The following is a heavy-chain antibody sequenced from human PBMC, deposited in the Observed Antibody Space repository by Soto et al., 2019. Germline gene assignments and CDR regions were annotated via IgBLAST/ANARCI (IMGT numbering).Heavy chain of an antibody. D-gene: IGHD3-22*01. CDR1: GGSTSSSSYY. CDR3: ARRGDYYDSSGYYYDAFDI. Sequence: SETLSLTCTVSGGSTSSSSYYWGWIRQPPGKGLECIGSIYYSGSTYYHPSLKSRVTISVDTSKNQFSLKLSSVTAADTAVYYCARRGDYYDSSGYYYDAFDIWGQGTMVT. CDR2: IYYSGST. V-gene: IGHV4-39*01. J-gene: IGHJ3*02.